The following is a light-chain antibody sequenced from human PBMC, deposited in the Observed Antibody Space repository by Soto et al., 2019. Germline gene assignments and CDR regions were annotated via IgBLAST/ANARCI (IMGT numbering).Light chain of an antibody. Sequence: EIHMTQSTCSLSASVGDRVTITCQASQNINNYLNWYQQKPGRAPKLLIYDASNLEAGVPSRFRGSGSGTDFTFTISLLQPEDIATYCCQQYENLPTFGHGTRLEIK. CDR3: QQYENLPT. V-gene: IGKV1-33*01. CDR2: DAS. J-gene: IGKJ5*01. CDR1: QNINNY.